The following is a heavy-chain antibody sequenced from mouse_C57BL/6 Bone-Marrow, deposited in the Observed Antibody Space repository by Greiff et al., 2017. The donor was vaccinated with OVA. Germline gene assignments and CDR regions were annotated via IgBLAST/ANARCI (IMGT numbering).Heavy chain of an antibody. V-gene: IGHV1-81*01. CDR2: IYPRSGNT. D-gene: IGHD1-1*01. J-gene: IGHJ4*01. CDR1: GYTFTSYG. CDR3: ARGTYGSSYHYAMDY. Sequence: VQLVESGAELARPGASVKLSCKASGYTFTSYGISWVKQRTGQGLEWIGEIYPRSGNTYYNEKFKGKATLTADKSSSTAYMELRSLTSEDSAVYFCARGTYGSSYHYAMDYWGQGTSVTVSS.